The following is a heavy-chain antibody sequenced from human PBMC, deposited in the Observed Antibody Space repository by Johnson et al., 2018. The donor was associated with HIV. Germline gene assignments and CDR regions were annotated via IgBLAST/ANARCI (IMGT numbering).Heavy chain of an antibody. CDR1: GFTFSSYA. D-gene: IGHD4/OR15-4a*01. CDR2: ISSNGGST. J-gene: IGHJ3*02. CDR3: VRAGWANGAFDI. V-gene: IGHV3-64*01. Sequence: EQLVESWGGLVQPGGSLRLSCAASGFTFSSYAMHWVRQAPGKGLEYVSAISSNGGSTYYANSVKGRFTISRDNSKNTLYLQMGSLRAEDMAVYYCVRAGWANGAFDIWGQGTMVTVSS.